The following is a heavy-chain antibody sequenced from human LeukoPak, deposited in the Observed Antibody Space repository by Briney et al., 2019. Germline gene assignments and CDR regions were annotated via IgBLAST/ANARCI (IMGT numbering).Heavy chain of an antibody. CDR2: IYYSGST. CDR1: GGSISSSSYY. Sequence: PSETLSLTCTVSGGSISSSSYYWGWIRQPPGKGLEWIGSIYYSGSTNYNPSLKSRVTISVDTSKNQFSLKLSSVTAADTAVYYCARVRHTYYDFWSGYVYGMDVWGQGTTVTVSS. D-gene: IGHD3-3*01. J-gene: IGHJ6*02. V-gene: IGHV4-39*07. CDR3: ARVRHTYYDFWSGYVYGMDV.